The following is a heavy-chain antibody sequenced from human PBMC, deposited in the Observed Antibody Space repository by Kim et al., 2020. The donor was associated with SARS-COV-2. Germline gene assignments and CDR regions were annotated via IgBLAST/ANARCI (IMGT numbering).Heavy chain of an antibody. Sequence: YSQKFQGRVTITRDTSASTAYMELSSLRSEDTAVYYCARAGNWNDLSDYWGQGTLVTVSS. CDR3: ARAGNWNDLSDY. J-gene: IGHJ4*02. D-gene: IGHD1-1*01. V-gene: IGHV1-3*01.